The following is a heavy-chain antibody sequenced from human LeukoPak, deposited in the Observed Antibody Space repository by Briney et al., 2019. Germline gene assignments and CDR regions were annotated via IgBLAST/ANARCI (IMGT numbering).Heavy chain of an antibody. CDR1: GYTFTGYY. J-gene: IGHJ4*02. V-gene: IGHV1-2*02. Sequence: ASVKVSCKASGYTFTGYYMHWVRQAPGQGLEWMGWINPNSGGTNYARKFQGRVTMTRDTSISTAYMELSRLRSDDTAVYYCARSRDSSTDPWDYWGQGTLVTVSS. CDR3: ARSRDSSTDPWDY. CDR2: INPNSGGT. D-gene: IGHD2-8*02.